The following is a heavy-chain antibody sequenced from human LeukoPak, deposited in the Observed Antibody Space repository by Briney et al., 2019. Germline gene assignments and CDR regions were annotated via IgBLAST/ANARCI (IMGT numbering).Heavy chain of an antibody. J-gene: IGHJ6*03. D-gene: IGHD1-7*01. V-gene: IGHV1-69*05. CDR3: ARSPNWNYKPGDCYYYMDV. CDR2: IIPIFGTA. Sequence: SVKVSCKASGGTFSSYAISWVRQAPGQGLEWMGGIIPIFGTANYAQKFQGRVTITTDESTSTAYMELSSLRSEDTAVYYCARSPNWNYKPGDCYYYMDVWGKGTTVTVSS. CDR1: GGTFSSYA.